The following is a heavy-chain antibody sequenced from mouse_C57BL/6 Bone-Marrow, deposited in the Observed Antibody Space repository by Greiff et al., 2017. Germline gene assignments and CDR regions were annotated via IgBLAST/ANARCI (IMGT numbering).Heavy chain of an antibody. D-gene: IGHD2-3*01. V-gene: IGHV5-4*01. CDR3: ARDDVSFDY. Sequence: DVHLVESGGGLVKPGGFLKLSCAASGFTFSSYAMSWVRQTPEKRLEWVATISDGGSYTYYPDNVKGRFTISRDNAKNNLYLQMSHLKSEDTAMYYCARDDVSFDYWGQGTTLTVSS. CDR2: ISDGGSYT. J-gene: IGHJ2*01. CDR1: GFTFSSYA.